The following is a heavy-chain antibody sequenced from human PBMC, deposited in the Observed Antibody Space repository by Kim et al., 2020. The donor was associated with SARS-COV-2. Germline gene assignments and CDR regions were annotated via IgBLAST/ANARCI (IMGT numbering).Heavy chain of an antibody. CDR3: ARETVVVAARFVPHEGYFDY. CDR1: GGTFSSYA. Sequence: SVKVSCKASGGTFSSYAISWVRQAPGQGLEWMGGIIPIFGTANYAQKFQGRVTITADESTSTAYMELSSLRSEDTAVYYCARETVVVAARFVPHEGYFDYWGQGTLVTVSS. CDR2: IIPIFGTA. D-gene: IGHD2-15*01. V-gene: IGHV1-69*13. J-gene: IGHJ4*02.